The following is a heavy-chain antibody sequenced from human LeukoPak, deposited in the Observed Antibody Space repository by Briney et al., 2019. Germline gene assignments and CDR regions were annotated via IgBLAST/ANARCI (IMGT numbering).Heavy chain of an antibody. Sequence: PRGTLRLSRAASRFTFSDCAMSSVPQTPGKGLGWVSAIGSDGNKHYSESVKDRFANSRDNSKNTLFFHMSSLRDEDTALYYCAKDLHYYVAMDVWGQGTTVTVSS. CDR3: AKDLHYYVAMDV. CDR2: IGSDGNK. V-gene: IGHV3-23*01. CDR1: RFTFSDCA. J-gene: IGHJ6*02. D-gene: IGHD3-10*02.